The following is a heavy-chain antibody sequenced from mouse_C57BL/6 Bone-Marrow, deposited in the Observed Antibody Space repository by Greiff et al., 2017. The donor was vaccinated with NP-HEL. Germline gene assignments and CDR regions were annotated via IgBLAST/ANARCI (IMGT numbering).Heavy chain of an antibody. D-gene: IGHD2-4*01. CDR2: IDPSDSET. CDR3: ARYDYDWFAY. CDR1: GYTFTSYW. V-gene: IGHV1-52*01. J-gene: IGHJ3*01. Sequence: QVQLQQPGAELVRPGSSVKLSCKASGYTFTSYWMHWVKQRPKQGLEWIGNIDPSDSETHYNQKFKDKATLTVDKSSSTAYMQLSSLTSEDSAVYYCARYDYDWFAYWGQGTLVTVSA.